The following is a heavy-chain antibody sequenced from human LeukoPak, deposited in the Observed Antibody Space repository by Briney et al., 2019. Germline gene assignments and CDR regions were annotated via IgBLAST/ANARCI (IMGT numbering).Heavy chain of an antibody. Sequence: SETLSLTCTVSGGSISSSSYYWGWIRQPPGKGLEWIGSIYYSGSTYYNPSLKSRVTISVDTSKNQFSLKLSSVTAADTAVYYCARRAIAGDLFDYWGQGTLVTVSS. D-gene: IGHD6-13*01. V-gene: IGHV4-39*07. CDR1: GGSISSSSYY. CDR2: IYYSGST. CDR3: ARRAIAGDLFDY. J-gene: IGHJ4*02.